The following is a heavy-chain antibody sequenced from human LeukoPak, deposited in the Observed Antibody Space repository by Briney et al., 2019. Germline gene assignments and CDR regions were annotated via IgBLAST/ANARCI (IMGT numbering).Heavy chain of an antibody. D-gene: IGHD6-13*01. CDR1: GFTFSSYS. CDR2: ISSSSSYI. CDR3: AREPYSSSWFRKKEELDY. Sequence: GESLRLSCAASGFTFSSYSMNWVRQAPGKGLQWVSSISSSSSYIYYADSVKGRFTISRDNAKNSLYLQMNSLRAEDTAVYYCAREPYSSSWFRKKEELDYWGQGTLVTVSS. J-gene: IGHJ4*02. V-gene: IGHV3-21*01.